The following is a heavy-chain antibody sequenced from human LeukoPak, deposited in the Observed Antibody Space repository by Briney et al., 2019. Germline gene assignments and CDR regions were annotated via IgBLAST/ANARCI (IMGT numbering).Heavy chain of an antibody. J-gene: IGHJ5*01. CDR2: IEYDDDGSNT. CDR1: GFTFRSSW. D-gene: IGHD3-16*01. CDR3: ARALRLAVNLDS. Sequence: QPGGSLKLSCAASGFTFRSSWMHWVRQAPGKGLVWVSRIEYDDDGSNTIYAESVKGRFTISRDNAKNRLYMQRNSLRAEDTAVYYCARALRLAVNLDSWGQGTLVTVSS. V-gene: IGHV3-74*01.